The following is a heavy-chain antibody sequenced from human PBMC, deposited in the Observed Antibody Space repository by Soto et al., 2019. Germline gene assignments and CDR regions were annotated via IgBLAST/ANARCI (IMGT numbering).Heavy chain of an antibody. CDR2: ISYDGSNQ. V-gene: IGHV3-30*18. Sequence: QVQLVESGGDVVQPGRSLRLSCEASGVTLSXYGMXWVRQAPGKGLEWVAVISYDGSNQYYGDSVRGRFAVSRDNSKNTLYLLMNRLRSEDTAVYYCVKGLGTYFDHWGQGTLVTVSS. D-gene: IGHD7-27*01. J-gene: IGHJ4*02. CDR3: VKGLGTYFDH. CDR1: GVTLSXYG.